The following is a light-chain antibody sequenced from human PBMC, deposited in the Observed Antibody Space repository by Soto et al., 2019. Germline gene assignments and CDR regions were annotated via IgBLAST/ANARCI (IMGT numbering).Light chain of an antibody. V-gene: IGKV3-15*01. CDR3: QQYNNWPPFT. CDR2: GAS. J-gene: IGKJ2*01. CDR1: QSVNIN. Sequence: EIIMTQSPATLSVSPGERATLSCRASQSVNINLAWYQQKPGQTPRLLIHGASTRAPGIPARFSGSGSGTEFTLTISSLQSEDFAVYYCQQYNNWPPFTFGQGTKLDIK.